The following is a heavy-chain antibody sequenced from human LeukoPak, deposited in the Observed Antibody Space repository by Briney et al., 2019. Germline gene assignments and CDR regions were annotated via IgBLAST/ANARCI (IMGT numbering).Heavy chain of an antibody. J-gene: IGHJ1*01. V-gene: IGHV1-18*01. D-gene: IGHD4-23*01. CDR3: ARDKAVTTEVTQHFQH. CDR2: ISAYNGYT. CDR1: GGTFSSYV. Sequence: ASVKVSCKPSGGTFSSYVINWVRQAPGQGLEWMGWISAYNGYTDYAQKFQFRVTMTTDTSTSTAYMELRSLRSDDTAVYYCARDKAVTTEVTQHFQHWGQGTLVTVSS.